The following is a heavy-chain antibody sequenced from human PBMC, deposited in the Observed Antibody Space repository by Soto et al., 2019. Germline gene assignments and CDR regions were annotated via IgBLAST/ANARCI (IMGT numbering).Heavy chain of an antibody. Sequence: ASVKVSCKASGYTFTGYYMHWVRQAPRQGLEWMGWINPNSGGTNYAQKFPGWVTMTRDTSISTAYMGLSRLRSDDTAVDYCARGNYESLTGYYRNWFDPWGQGTLVTVSS. D-gene: IGHD3-9*01. CDR2: INPNSGGT. CDR3: ARGNYESLTGYYRNWFDP. J-gene: IGHJ5*02. CDR1: GYTFTGYY. V-gene: IGHV1-2*04.